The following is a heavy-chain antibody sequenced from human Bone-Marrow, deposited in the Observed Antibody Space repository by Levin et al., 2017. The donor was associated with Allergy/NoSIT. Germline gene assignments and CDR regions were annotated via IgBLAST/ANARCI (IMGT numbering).Heavy chain of an antibody. CDR2: MSYYGSNK. Sequence: HPGGSLRLSCAASGLTFSNYVMHWVRQAPGKGLEWVALMSYYGSNKYYAESVKGRVTISRDNSNNTLYLQMNSLRAEDTAVYYCTSVYYDSSGYQTHAFDMWGQGTLVIVSS. D-gene: IGHD3-22*01. J-gene: IGHJ3*02. V-gene: IGHV3-30*03. CDR1: GLTFSNYV. CDR3: TSVYYDSSGYQTHAFDM.